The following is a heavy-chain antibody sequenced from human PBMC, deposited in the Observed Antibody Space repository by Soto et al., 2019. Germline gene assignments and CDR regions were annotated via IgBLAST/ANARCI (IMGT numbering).Heavy chain of an antibody. D-gene: IGHD3-10*01. CDR2: IIPIFGTA. J-gene: IGHJ5*02. Sequence: QVQLVQSGAEVKKPGSSVKVSCKASGGTFSSYGISWVRQAPGQGLEWMGGIIPIFGTANYAQKLQGRVTITADESTSTAYMELSSLRCEDTAVYCCARVAMVRGVIRHWFDPWGQGTLVSVSS. V-gene: IGHV1-69*01. CDR1: GGTFSSYG. CDR3: ARVAMVRGVIRHWFDP.